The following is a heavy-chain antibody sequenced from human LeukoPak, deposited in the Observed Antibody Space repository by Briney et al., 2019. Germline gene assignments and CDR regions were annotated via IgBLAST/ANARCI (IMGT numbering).Heavy chain of an antibody. V-gene: IGHV1-18*01. D-gene: IGHD3-9*01. CDR1: GYTFTSYG. Sequence: ASVKVSCKASGYTFTSYGISWVRQAPGQGLEWMGWISAYNGNTNYAQKLQGRVTMTTDTSTSTAYMELRSLRSDDTAVYYCARVPAGYYDILTGYLDYWGQGTLVTVSS. CDR2: ISAYNGNT. CDR3: ARVPAGYYDILTGYLDY. J-gene: IGHJ4*02.